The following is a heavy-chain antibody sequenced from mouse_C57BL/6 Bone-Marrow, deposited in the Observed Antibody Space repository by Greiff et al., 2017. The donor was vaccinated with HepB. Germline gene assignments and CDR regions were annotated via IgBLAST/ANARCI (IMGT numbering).Heavy chain of an antibody. J-gene: IGHJ4*01. V-gene: IGHV5-6*02. CDR3: ARPGAMDY. CDR2: ISSGGSYT. CDR1: GFTFSSYG. Sequence: EVKLVESGGDLVKPGGSLKLSCAASGFTFSSYGMSWVRQTPDKRLEWVATISSGGSYTYYPDSVKGRFTISRDNAKNTLCLQMSSLKSEDTAMDYCARPGAMDYWGQGTSVTVSA.